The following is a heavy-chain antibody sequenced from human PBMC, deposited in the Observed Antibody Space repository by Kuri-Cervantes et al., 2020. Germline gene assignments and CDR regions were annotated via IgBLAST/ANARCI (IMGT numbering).Heavy chain of an antibody. J-gene: IGHJ5*02. CDR3: ARGTGIAVAGIIFS. Sequence: SETLSLTCTVSGDSISPYYWSWIRQPPGRGLEWIGYIYYSGSTNYNPSLKSRVTISVDTSKNQFSLKLSSATAADTAVYYCARGTGIAVAGIIFSWGQGTLVTVSS. V-gene: IGHV4-59*01. CDR2: IYYSGST. CDR1: GDSISPYY. D-gene: IGHD6-19*01.